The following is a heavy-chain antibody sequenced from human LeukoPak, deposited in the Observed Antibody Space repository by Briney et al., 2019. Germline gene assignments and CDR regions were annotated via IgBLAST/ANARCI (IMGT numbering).Heavy chain of an antibody. CDR3: AGRRFGELFSS. J-gene: IGHJ5*02. V-gene: IGHV4-34*01. D-gene: IGHD3-10*01. CDR1: GGSLSGYY. Sequence: SETLSLTCDVHGGSLSGYYWSWIRQPPGKGLEWIGEINHSGNTNYNPSLKSRVTISVDTSKNQFSLKLTSVTAADTAVYYCAGRRFGELFSSWGQGTQVTVSS. CDR2: INHSGNT.